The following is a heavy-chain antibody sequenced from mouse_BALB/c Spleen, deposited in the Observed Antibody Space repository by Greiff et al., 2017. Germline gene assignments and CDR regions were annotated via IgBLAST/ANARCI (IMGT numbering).Heavy chain of an antibody. CDR2: INPYNDGT. V-gene: IGHV1-14*01. J-gene: IGHJ2*01. CDR1: GYTFTSYY. Sequence: EVKLQQPGAELVKPGASVKLSCKASGYTFTSYYMYWVKQRPGQGLEWIGYINPYNDGTKYNEKFKGKATLTSDKSSSTAYMELSSLTSEDSAVYYCARYGEGYWGQGTTLTVSS. CDR3: ARYGEGY. D-gene: IGHD1-1*01.